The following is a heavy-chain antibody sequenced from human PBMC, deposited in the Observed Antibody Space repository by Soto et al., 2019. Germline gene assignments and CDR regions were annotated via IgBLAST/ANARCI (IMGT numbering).Heavy chain of an antibody. CDR3: ARGGAVVVPGAVDRHNGFGP. CDR2: VIPILGMA. CDR1: GGTFSSYS. J-gene: IGHJ5*02. Sequence: QVQLVQSGAEVKKPGSSVKVSCEASGGTFSSYSFSWVRQAPGQGLEWMGRVIPILGMANYAQKFQDRVTITADKSTSTVYMEMSSMRYEDTAVYYCARGGAVVVPGAVDRHNGFGPWGQGTLVTVSS. V-gene: IGHV1-69*02. D-gene: IGHD2-2*01.